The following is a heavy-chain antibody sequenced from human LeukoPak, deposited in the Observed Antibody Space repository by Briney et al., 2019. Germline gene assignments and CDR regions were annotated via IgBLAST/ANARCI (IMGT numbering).Heavy chain of an antibody. Sequence: PGGSLRLSCAASGLTFRNYAMSWVRQAPGKGLEWVAFIRYDGSNKYYADSVKGRFTISRDNSKNTLYLQMNSLRAEDTAVYYCANGGIYYDSKDWFDPWGQGTLVTVSS. V-gene: IGHV3-30*02. J-gene: IGHJ5*02. D-gene: IGHD3-22*01. CDR3: ANGGIYYDSKDWFDP. CDR2: IRYDGSNK. CDR1: GLTFRNYA.